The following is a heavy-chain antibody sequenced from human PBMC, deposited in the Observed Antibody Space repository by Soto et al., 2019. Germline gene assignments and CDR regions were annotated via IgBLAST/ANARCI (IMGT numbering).Heavy chain of an antibody. V-gene: IGHV3-9*01. CDR1: GFTFDDYA. J-gene: IGHJ6*04. Sequence: GGSLRLSCAASGFTFDDYAMHWVRQAPGKGLEWVSGISWNSGSIGYADSVKGRFTISRDNAKNSLYLQMNSLRAEDTALYYCAKGFYDILTGPTSDVWGKGTTVTVSS. CDR2: ISWNSGSI. CDR3: AKGFYDILTGPTSDV. D-gene: IGHD3-9*01.